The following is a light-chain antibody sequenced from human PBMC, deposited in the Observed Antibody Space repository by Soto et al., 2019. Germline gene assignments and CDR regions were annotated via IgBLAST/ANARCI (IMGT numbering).Light chain of an antibody. V-gene: IGKV1-33*01. J-gene: IGKJ2*01. CDR3: QQCDNLPYT. CDR2: DAS. CDR1: QAINNY. Sequence: DVLMTQSPSSLSASVGDRVTITCQASQAINNYLNWYQQKPGKAPKLLIYDASNLETGVPLRFSGGGSGTEFTFTISSLQPEDIATYYCQQCDNLPYTFGQGTKLEMK.